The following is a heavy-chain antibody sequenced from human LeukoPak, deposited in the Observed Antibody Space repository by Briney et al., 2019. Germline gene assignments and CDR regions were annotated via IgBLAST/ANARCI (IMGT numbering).Heavy chain of an antibody. CDR2: INPNSGGT. V-gene: IGHV1-2*06. CDR3: ARDYKSGSYYYYYYYYMDV. D-gene: IGHD1-26*01. CDR1: GYTFTGYY. J-gene: IGHJ6*03. Sequence: ASVKVSCKATGYTFTGYYMHWVRQAPGQGLEWMGRINPNSGGTNYAQKFQGRVTMTRDTSTSTAYMELSRLRSDDTAVYYCARDYKSGSYYYYYYYYMDVWGKGTTVTVSS.